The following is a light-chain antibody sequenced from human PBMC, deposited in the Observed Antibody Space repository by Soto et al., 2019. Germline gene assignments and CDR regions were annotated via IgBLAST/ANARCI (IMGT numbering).Light chain of an antibody. V-gene: IGLV2-14*01. CDR2: DVS. Sequence: QSVLTQPASVXGSPGQSITISCTGTSSDVGGCNYVSWYQQHPGKAPKFMIYDVSNRPSGVSNRFSGSKSGNTASLTISGLQAEDEADYYCSSYTTSNTRQIVFGTGTKVTVL. J-gene: IGLJ1*01. CDR1: SSDVGGCNY. CDR3: SSYTTSNTRQIV.